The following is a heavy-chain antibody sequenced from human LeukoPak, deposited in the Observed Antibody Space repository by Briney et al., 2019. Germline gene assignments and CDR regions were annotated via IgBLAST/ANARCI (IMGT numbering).Heavy chain of an antibody. CDR1: GYSISTGNH. Sequence: SETLSLTCAVAGYSISTGNHWGWIRQSQEKGLEWIGSIHYSGSTLYNPSLKSRDTISIDTSKNQFSLRLNSVTAADTAVYYCASLGGYQNGNFDFWGQGTLVTVSS. D-gene: IGHD3-16*01. CDR2: IHYSGST. J-gene: IGHJ4*02. V-gene: IGHV4-38-2*01. CDR3: ASLGGYQNGNFDF.